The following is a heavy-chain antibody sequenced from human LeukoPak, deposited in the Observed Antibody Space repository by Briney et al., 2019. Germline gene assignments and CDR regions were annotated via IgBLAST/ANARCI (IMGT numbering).Heavy chain of an antibody. J-gene: IGHJ4*02. CDR3: ARALYDSSGYYQGDFDY. Sequence: PSETLSLTCTVSGGSISSSSYYWGWIRQPPGKGLEWIGSIYYSGSTNYNPSLKSRVTISVDTSKNQFSLKLSSVTAADTAVYYCARALYDSSGYYQGDFDYWGQGTLVTVSS. V-gene: IGHV4-39*07. CDR2: IYYSGST. D-gene: IGHD3-22*01. CDR1: GGSISSSSYY.